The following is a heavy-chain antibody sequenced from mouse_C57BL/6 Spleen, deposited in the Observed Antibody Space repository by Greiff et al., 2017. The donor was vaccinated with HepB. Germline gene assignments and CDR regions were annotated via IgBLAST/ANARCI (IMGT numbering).Heavy chain of an antibody. CDR2: ISYSGST. V-gene: IGHV3-8*01. CDR1: GYSITSDY. D-gene: IGHD2-12*01. CDR3: ARSLLRRRYAMDY. Sequence: EVQGVESGPGLAKPSQTLSLTCSVTGYSITSDYWNWIRKFPGNKLEYMGYISYSGSTYYNPSLKSRISITRDTSKNQYYLQLNSVTTEDTATYYCARSLLRRRYAMDYWGQGTSVTVSS. J-gene: IGHJ4*01.